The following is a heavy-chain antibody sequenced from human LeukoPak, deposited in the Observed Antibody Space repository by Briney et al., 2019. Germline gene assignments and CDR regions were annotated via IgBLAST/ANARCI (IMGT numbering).Heavy chain of an antibody. CDR2: INPNSGGT. D-gene: IGHD1-26*01. J-gene: IGHJ4*02. CDR3: ARQFKPLVGAPSIDY. V-gene: IGHV1-2*02. CDR1: GYTFTCYY. Sequence: ASVKVSCKASGYTFTCYYMHWVRQAPGQGLEWMGWINPNSGGTNYAQKFQGRVTMTRDTSISTAYMELSRLRSDDTAVNYWARQFKPLVGAPSIDYWGQETLVTVSS.